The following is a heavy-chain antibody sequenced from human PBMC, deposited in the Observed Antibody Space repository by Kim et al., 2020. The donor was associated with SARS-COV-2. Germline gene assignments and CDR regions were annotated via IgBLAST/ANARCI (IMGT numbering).Heavy chain of an antibody. V-gene: IGHV3-21*01. CDR2: ISSSSSYI. J-gene: IGHJ6*02. Sequence: GGSLRLSCAASGFTFSSYSMNWVRQAPGKGLEWVSSISSSSSYIYYADSVKGRFTISRDNAKNSLYLQMNSLRAEDTAVYYCARDKWELLFSYGMDVWGQGTTVTVSS. CDR3: ARDKWELLFSYGMDV. D-gene: IGHD1-26*01. CDR1: GFTFSSYS.